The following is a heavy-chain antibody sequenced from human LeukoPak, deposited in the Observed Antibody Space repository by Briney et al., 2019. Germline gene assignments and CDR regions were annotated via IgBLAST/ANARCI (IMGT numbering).Heavy chain of an antibody. Sequence: GGSLRLSCAASGFTFDDYAMHWVRQAPGKGLEWVSGISWNSGIIGYADSVKGRFTISRDNAKNSLYLQMNSLRAEDSALYYCAKDIYYDSSGYVDYWGQGTLVTVSS. CDR1: GFTFDDYA. CDR2: ISWNSGII. V-gene: IGHV3-9*01. D-gene: IGHD3-22*01. CDR3: AKDIYYDSSGYVDY. J-gene: IGHJ4*02.